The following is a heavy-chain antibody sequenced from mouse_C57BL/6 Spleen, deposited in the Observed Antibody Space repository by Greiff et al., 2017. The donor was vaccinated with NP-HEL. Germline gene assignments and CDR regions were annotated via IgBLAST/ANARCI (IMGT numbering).Heavy chain of an antibody. D-gene: IGHD2-9*01. J-gene: IGHJ3*01. V-gene: IGHV1-82*01. CDR2: IYPGDGDT. CDR1: GYAFSSSW. CDR3: ARPTMVTTGGWFAY. Sequence: QVQLQQSGPELVKPGASVKISCKASGYAFSSSWMNWVKQRPGKGLEWIGRIYPGDGDTNYNGKFKGKATLTADKSSSTAYMQLSSLTSEDSAVYFCARPTMVTTGGWFAYWGQGTLVTVSA.